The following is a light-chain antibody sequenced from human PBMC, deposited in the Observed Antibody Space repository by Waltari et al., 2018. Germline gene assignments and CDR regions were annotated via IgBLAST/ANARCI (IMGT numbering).Light chain of an antibody. Sequence: QSALTQPASVSGSPGQSITIPCTGTSSYVGTYNLVSWYQQHPGKAPKLMIYEVTKRPSGVSSRFSASRSGNTASLTISGLQAEDEADYYCCSYNDGPYVFGTGTKVTVL. CDR3: CSYNDGPYV. J-gene: IGLJ1*01. V-gene: IGLV2-23*02. CDR1: SSYVGTYNL. CDR2: EVT.